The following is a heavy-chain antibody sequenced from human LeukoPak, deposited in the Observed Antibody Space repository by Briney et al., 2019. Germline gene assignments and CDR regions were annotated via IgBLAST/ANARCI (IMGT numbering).Heavy chain of an antibody. CDR3: ARSQYSSSWFH. D-gene: IGHD6-13*01. Sequence: PSETLSLTCAVSGYSISSGYYWGWIRQPPGKGLEWIGSIYHSGSTYYNPSLKSRVTISVDTSKNQFSLKLSSVTAADTAVYYCARSQYSSSWFHWGQGTLVTVSS. V-gene: IGHV4-38-2*01. CDR1: GYSISSGYY. CDR2: IYHSGST. J-gene: IGHJ4*02.